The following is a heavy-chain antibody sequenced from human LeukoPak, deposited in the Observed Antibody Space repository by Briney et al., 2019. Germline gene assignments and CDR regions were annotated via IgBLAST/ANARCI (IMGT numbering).Heavy chain of an antibody. V-gene: IGHV3-23*01. CDR2: ITGSDDRT. CDR3: AKGPQLNSGYHPDY. Sequence: GGSLRLSCAASGFTFSSAAMTWVHQAPGKGLEWVSTITGSDDRTYYADSVKGRFTISRDYSKNTLHLQMNSLRVEDTAIFYCAKGPQLNSGYHPDYWGQGILVTVSS. D-gene: IGHD3-22*01. J-gene: IGHJ4*02. CDR1: GFTFSSAA.